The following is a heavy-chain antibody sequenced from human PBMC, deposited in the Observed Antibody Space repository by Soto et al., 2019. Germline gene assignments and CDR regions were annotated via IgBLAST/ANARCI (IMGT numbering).Heavy chain of an antibody. CDR2: INPSDGGR. CDR3: APGGPTVTPNNQFQREVYFDY. D-gene: IGHD4-17*01. Sequence: GASVKVSCKASGYTFTNYYMHWVRQAPGRGLEWMGIINPSDGGRRYAQKFQGRVTMTRDTATSTVYMELSSLTSEDTAVYYCAPGGPTVTPNNQFQREVYFDYWGQGTLVTVSS. J-gene: IGHJ4*02. V-gene: IGHV1-46*01. CDR1: GYTFTNYY.